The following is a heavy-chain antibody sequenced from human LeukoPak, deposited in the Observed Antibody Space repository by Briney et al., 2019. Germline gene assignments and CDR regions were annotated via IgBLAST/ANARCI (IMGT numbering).Heavy chain of an antibody. Sequence: GASVKVSCKVSGYTLTELSMHWVRQAPGKGLEWMGGFDPEDGETIYAQKFQGRVTMTEATSTDTAYMELSSLRSEDTAVYYCATEGRIGDLLLWRGYYFDYWGQGTLVTVSS. D-gene: IGHD3-10*01. V-gene: IGHV1-24*01. J-gene: IGHJ4*02. CDR1: GYTLTELS. CDR3: ATEGRIGDLLLWRGYYFDY. CDR2: FDPEDGET.